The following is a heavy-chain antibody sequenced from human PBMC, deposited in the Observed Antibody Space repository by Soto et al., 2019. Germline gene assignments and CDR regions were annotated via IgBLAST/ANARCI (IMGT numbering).Heavy chain of an antibody. V-gene: IGHV4-4*02. Sequence: QVQLQESGPGLVKPSGTLSLTCAVSGGPISSRNWWGWVRQPPGKGLEWIGEIYHIGSTNYNPSLRSRATISVDKSKNQFSLKVNSVTAADTAVYFCASLRQYNGMEVWGQGTTVTVSS. CDR1: GGPISSRNW. J-gene: IGHJ6*02. D-gene: IGHD3-9*01. CDR3: ASLRQYNGMEV. CDR2: IYHIGST.